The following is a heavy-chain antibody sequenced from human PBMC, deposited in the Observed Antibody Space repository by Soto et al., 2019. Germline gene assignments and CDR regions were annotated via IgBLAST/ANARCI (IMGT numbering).Heavy chain of an antibody. Sequence: ASVKVSCKASGYTFTGYYMHWVRQAPGQGLEWMGWINPNSGGTNYAQKFQGWVTMTRDTSISTAYMELGRLRSDDTAVYYCARDHQALDCSSTSCYNHHYYYYMDVWGKGTTVTVSS. CDR3: ARDHQALDCSSTSCYNHHYYYYMDV. J-gene: IGHJ6*03. CDR1: GYTFTGYY. D-gene: IGHD2-2*01. V-gene: IGHV1-2*04. CDR2: INPNSGGT.